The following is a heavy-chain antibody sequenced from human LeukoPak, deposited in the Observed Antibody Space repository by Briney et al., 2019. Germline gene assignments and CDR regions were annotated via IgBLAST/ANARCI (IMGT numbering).Heavy chain of an antibody. CDR3: ARVTAADYFDY. CDR1: GGSISSYY. D-gene: IGHD6-13*01. V-gene: IGHV4-59*01. CDR2: IYYSGST. J-gene: IGHJ4*02. Sequence: PSETLTLTCTVSGGSISSYYWSWIRQPPGKALEWIGYIYYSGSTNYNPSLKSRVTISVDTSKNQFSLKLSSVTAADTAVYYCARVTAADYFDYWGQGTLVTVSS.